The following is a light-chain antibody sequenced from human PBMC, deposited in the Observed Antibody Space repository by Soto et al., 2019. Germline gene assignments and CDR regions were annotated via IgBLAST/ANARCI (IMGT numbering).Light chain of an antibody. V-gene: IGKV2-30*01. J-gene: IGKJ2*01. Sequence: DVVMTQSPLSLPVTLGQPASISCRSSQSLVYSDGNTYLNWFHQRPGQSPRRLIYQVSNRDSGGAGRCRGRAAGTDSTLKISRVEAEDVGVYYCLQGTPRPYTFGQGTKLEIK. CDR1: QSLVYSDGNTY. CDR3: LQGTPRPYT. CDR2: QVS.